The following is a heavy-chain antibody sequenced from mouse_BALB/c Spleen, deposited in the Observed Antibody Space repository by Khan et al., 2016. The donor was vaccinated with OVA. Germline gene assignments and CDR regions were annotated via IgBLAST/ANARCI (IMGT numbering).Heavy chain of an antibody. Sequence: QVQLQQPGPGLVAPSQSLSITCTISGFSLTNYGVHWVRQPPGKGLEWLVVIWSDGSTTYYSALKSRLTISKDNAKSQVFLKMNSPQTDDTAMYFCARQPYYHYNIVEYWGQGTTVTVSS. D-gene: IGHD2-4*01. V-gene: IGHV2-6-1*01. CDR3: ARQPYYHYNIVEY. CDR2: IWSDGST. J-gene: IGHJ4*01. CDR1: GFSLTNYG.